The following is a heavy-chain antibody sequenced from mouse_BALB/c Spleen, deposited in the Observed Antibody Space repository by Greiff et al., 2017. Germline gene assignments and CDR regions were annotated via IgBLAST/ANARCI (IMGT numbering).Heavy chain of an antibody. Sequence: VKLVESGPGLVQPSQSLSITCTASGFSLTSYGVNWVRQSPGKGLEWLGVIWSGGSRDYNAAFISGLSISTDNSKSQVFFKMNSMQANDTAKYYCARKEKSGMFAYWGQGTLVTVSA. CDR2: IWSGGSR. CDR1: GFSLTSYG. D-gene: IGHD4-1*01. J-gene: IGHJ3*01. V-gene: IGHV2-2*02. CDR3: ARKEKSGMFAY.